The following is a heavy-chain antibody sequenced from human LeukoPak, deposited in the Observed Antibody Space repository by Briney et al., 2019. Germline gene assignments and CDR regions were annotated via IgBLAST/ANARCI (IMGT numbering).Heavy chain of an antibody. CDR1: GLTVISYA. Sequence: GGSLRLSCAASGLTVISYAMRWVRQAPGKGLEWVSAISGSGGSTYYADSVKGRFTISRDNSKNTLYLQMNSLRAEDTAVYYCALEERWRQLSPFDYWGQGTLVTVSS. J-gene: IGHJ4*02. CDR3: ALEERWRQLSPFDY. V-gene: IGHV3-23*01. CDR2: ISGSGGST. D-gene: IGHD5-24*01.